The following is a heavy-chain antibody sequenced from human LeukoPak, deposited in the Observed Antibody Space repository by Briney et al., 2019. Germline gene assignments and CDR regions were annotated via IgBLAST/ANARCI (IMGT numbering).Heavy chain of an antibody. CDR1: GFTFSSYA. CDR3: ARDIRLVDVRLGMDV. Sequence: PGGSLRLSCAASGFTFSSYAMSWVRQAPGKGLEWVSAISGSGGSTYYADSVKGRFTISRDNSKNTLYLQMNSLRAEDTAVYYCARDIRLVDVRLGMDVWGQGTTVTVSS. D-gene: IGHD3-3*02. CDR2: ISGSGGST. J-gene: IGHJ6*02. V-gene: IGHV3-23*01.